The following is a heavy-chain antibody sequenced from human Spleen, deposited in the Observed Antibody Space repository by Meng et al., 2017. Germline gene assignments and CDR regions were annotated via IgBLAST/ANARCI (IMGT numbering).Heavy chain of an antibody. D-gene: IGHD6-13*01. J-gene: IGHJ4*02. V-gene: IGHV1-2*06. CDR1: GYTFTGYY. CDR3: ARDGPPGAAAGTGDY. CDR2: INPNSGGT. Sequence: ASVKVSCKASGYTFTGYYMHWVRQAPGQGLEWMGRINPNSGGTNYAQKFQGRVTMTRDTSISTAYMELSRLRSDDTAVYYCARDGPPGAAAGTGDYWGQGTLATVPS.